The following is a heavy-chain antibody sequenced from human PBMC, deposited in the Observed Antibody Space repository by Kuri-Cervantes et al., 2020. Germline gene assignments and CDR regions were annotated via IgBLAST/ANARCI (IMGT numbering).Heavy chain of an antibody. CDR1: GASISSINYY. CDR3: ARHPGVLVVPPDY. Sequence: SETLSLTCTVSGASISSINYYWGWIRQPPGKGLEWIGNIYYSGSTYYSPSLKSRVTISVDTSKNQFSLRFTSVTAADTAVYYCARHPGVLVVPPDYWGQGTLVTVSS. D-gene: IGHD2-8*02. V-gene: IGHV4-39*07. J-gene: IGHJ4*02. CDR2: IYYSGST.